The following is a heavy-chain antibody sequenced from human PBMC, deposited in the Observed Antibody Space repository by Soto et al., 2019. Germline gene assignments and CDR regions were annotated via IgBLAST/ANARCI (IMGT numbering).Heavy chain of an antibody. V-gene: IGHV1-2*02. D-gene: IGHD4-17*01. CDR2: INPNSGGT. J-gene: IGHJ4*02. CDR3: VSDYGTEGYFDY. Sequence: GAAVKGSCKAAGYTFTGYYRHWVRQAPGQGLEWMGWINPNSGGTNYAQKFQGRVTMTRDTSISTAYMELSRLRSDDTAVYYCVSDYGTEGYFDYWGQGTLVTVS. CDR1: GYTFTGYY.